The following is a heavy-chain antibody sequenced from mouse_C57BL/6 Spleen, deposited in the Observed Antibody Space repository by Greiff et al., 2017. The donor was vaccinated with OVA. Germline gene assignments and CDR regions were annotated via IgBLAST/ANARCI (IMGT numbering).Heavy chain of an antibody. J-gene: IGHJ2*01. CDR3: ARSFTTVYFDY. CDR2: IDPSDSET. CDR1: GYTFTSYW. V-gene: IGHV1-52*01. D-gene: IGHD1-1*01. Sequence: VQLQQPGAELVRPGSSVKLSCKASGYTFTSYWMHWVKQRPIQGLEWIGNIDPSDSETHYNQKFKDKATLTVDKSSSTAYMQLSSLTSEDSAVYYCARSFTTVYFDYWGQGTTLTVSS.